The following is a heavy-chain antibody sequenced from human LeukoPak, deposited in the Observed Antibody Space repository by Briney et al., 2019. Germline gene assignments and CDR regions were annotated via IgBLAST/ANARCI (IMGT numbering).Heavy chain of an antibody. J-gene: IGHJ4*02. Sequence: ASVKVSCKASGYTFTGYYMHWVRQAPGQGLERMGWINPNSGGTNYAQKFQGRVTMTRDTSISTAYMELSRLRSDDTAVYYCATNFGGVDSFDYWGQGTLVTVSS. D-gene: IGHD3-10*01. CDR3: ATNFGGVDSFDY. CDR1: GYTFTGYY. CDR2: INPNSGGT. V-gene: IGHV1-2*02.